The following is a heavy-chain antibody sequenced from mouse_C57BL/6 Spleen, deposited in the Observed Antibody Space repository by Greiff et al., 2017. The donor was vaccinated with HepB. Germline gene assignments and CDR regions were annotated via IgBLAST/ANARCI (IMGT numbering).Heavy chain of an antibody. Sequence: EVQLQQSGPELVKPGASVKISCKASGYTFTDYYMNWVKQSHGKSLEWIAGIYPNNGGTSYNEKFKGKATLTVDKSSSTAYMQLRSLTSEDSAVSYGATDDEYASFPTWFAYWGQGTLVTVSA. V-gene: IGHV1-26*01. D-gene: IGHD2-10*02. CDR3: ATDDEYASFPTWFAY. J-gene: IGHJ3*01. CDR1: GYTFTDYY. CDR2: IYPNNGGT.